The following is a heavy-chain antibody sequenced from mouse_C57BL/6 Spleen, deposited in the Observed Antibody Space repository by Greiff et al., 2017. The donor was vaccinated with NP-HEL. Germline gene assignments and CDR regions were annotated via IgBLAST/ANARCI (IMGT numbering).Heavy chain of an antibody. V-gene: IGHV1-59*01. CDR3: ARARDRGDY. CDR2: IDPSDSYT. J-gene: IGHJ4*01. CDR1: GYTFTSYW. Sequence: VQLQQPGAELVRPGTSVKLSCKASGYTFTSYWMHWVKQRPGQGLEWIGVIDPSDSYTNYNQKFKGKATLTVDTSSSTAYMQLSSLTSEDSAVYYCARARDRGDYWGQGTSVTVSS. D-gene: IGHD3-3*01.